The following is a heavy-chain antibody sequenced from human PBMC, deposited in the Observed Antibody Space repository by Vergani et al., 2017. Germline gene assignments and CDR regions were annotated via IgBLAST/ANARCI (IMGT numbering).Heavy chain of an antibody. D-gene: IGHD2-15*01. CDR1: GFTFDDYA. V-gene: IGHV3-9*01. CDR3: AKDGVRGGFDY. CDR2: ISWNSGSI. Sequence: EVQLVESGGGLVQPGRSLRLSCAASGFTFDDYAMHWVRQAPGKGLEWVSGISWNSGSIGYADSVKGRFTISRDNAKNSLYLQMNSLRAEDTALYYCAKDGVRGGFDYWGQGTLVTVSS. J-gene: IGHJ4*02.